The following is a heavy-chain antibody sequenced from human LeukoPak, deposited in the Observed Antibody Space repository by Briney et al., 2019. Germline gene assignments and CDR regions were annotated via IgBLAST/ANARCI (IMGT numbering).Heavy chain of an antibody. Sequence: SETLSLTCTVSGGSLSSYYWSWIRQSPEKGLEWIGHIYYSGDTNYNPSLKSRVTISVDTSKNQFSLKLSSVTAADTAVYYCARGSDYYGSGSDYWGQGTLVTVSS. J-gene: IGHJ4*02. V-gene: IGHV4-59*01. CDR1: GGSLSSYY. CDR2: IYYSGDT. CDR3: ARGSDYYGSGSDY. D-gene: IGHD3-10*01.